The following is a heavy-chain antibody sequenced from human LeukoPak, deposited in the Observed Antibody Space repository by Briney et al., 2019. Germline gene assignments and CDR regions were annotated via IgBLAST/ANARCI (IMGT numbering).Heavy chain of an antibody. CDR1: GFTFSSYW. CDR3: ARVKGVGSGYEFDY. V-gene: IGHV3-7*01. CDR2: IKQDGSEK. Sequence: GGSLRLSCAASGFTFSSYWMSWVRQAPGKGLEWVANIKQDGSEKYYVDSVKGRFTISRDNAKNSLYLQMNSLRAEDTAVYYCARVKGVGSGYEFDYWGQGTLVTVSS. D-gene: IGHD3-22*01. J-gene: IGHJ4*02.